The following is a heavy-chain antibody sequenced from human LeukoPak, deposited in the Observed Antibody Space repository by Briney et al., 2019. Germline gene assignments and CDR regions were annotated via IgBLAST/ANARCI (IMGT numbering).Heavy chain of an antibody. Sequence: PGGSLRLSCAASGFTFSNYAMSWVRQAPGKGLVWVSRINSDGSSTSYADSVKGRFTISRDNAKNTLYLQMNSLRAEDTAVYYCARVAAAVPPGRYFDYWGQGTLVTVSS. J-gene: IGHJ4*02. CDR1: GFTFSNYA. V-gene: IGHV3-74*01. CDR3: ARVAAAVPPGRYFDY. D-gene: IGHD6-13*01. CDR2: INSDGSST.